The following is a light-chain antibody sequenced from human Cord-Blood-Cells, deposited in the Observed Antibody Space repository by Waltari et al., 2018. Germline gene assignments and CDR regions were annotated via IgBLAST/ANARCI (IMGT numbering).Light chain of an antibody. CDR1: SSDVGSYNL. Sequence: QSALTQPAPVSGSPGQSITISCTGTSSDVGSYNLVSWYQQHPGKAPKLMIYEGSKRPSGVSNRFSGSKSGNTVSLTISGLQAEDEADYYCCSYAGSSTWVFGGGTKLTVL. CDR3: CSYAGSSTWV. V-gene: IGLV2-23*01. CDR2: EGS. J-gene: IGLJ3*02.